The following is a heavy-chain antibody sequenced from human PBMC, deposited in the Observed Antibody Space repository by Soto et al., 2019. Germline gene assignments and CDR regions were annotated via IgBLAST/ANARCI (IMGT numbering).Heavy chain of an antibody. V-gene: IGHV1-18*01. CDR3: ARLAPCSGGTCYSRPLDY. D-gene: IGHD2-15*01. CDR2: ITPYNGDT. Sequence: QVQLLQSGAEVKEPGASVKVSCKASGYSFATYSISWVRQAPGQGLEWMGWITPYNGDTNYAQKLQGRVTMTTDTSTSTAYMEVRSLRSDATAVYYCARLAPCSGGTCYSRPLDYWGQGARVTVSS. J-gene: IGHJ4*02. CDR1: GYSFATYS.